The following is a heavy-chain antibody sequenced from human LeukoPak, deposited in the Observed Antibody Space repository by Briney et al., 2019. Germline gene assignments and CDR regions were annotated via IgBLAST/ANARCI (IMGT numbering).Heavy chain of an antibody. V-gene: IGHV3-23*01. Sequence: PGGSLRLSCAASGFTFSSYAMSWVRQAPGKGLEWVSAISGSGGSTYYADSVKGRFTISRDNSKNTLYLQMNSLRAEDTAVYYCAKDPVRLTYDILTGYPSPSHAFDIWGQGTMVTVSS. CDR1: GFTFSSYA. CDR2: ISGSGGST. CDR3: AKDPVRLTYDILTGYPSPSHAFDI. D-gene: IGHD3-9*01. J-gene: IGHJ3*02.